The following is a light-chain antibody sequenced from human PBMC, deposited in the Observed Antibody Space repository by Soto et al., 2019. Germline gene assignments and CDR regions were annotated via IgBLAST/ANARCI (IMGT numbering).Light chain of an antibody. Sequence: DIQITQSPSTLSTSIRDRVTITCRASQSVSTWLAWYQEKPGKAPKLLIYDASTLESGVPSRFSGSGSGTEFTLTISSLQPDDFATYYCQQYNSYPWTFGQGTKV. CDR2: DAS. J-gene: IGKJ1*01. CDR3: QQYNSYPWT. V-gene: IGKV1-5*01. CDR1: QSVSTW.